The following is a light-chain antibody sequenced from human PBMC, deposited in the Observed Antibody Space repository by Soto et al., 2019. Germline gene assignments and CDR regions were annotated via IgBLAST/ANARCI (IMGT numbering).Light chain of an antibody. CDR1: QSISRW. CDR2: DAS. Sequence: DIQMTQSPSTLSASVGDRVTITCRASQSISRWLAWYQQKPGKAPKVLIWDASSLQRGVPSRFSGSGSGTEFTLTISCLQPDDFATYYCQQYNGYSTWTFGRGTKVDIK. J-gene: IGKJ1*01. CDR3: QQYNGYSTWT. V-gene: IGKV1-5*01.